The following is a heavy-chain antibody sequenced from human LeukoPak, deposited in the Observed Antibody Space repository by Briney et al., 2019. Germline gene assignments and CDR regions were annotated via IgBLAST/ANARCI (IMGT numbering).Heavy chain of an antibody. V-gene: IGHV3-30-3*01. CDR3: ARGCESASRGHYYDSSGYYYPGVH. CDR2: ISYDGSNK. J-gene: IGHJ4*02. D-gene: IGHD3-22*01. Sequence: GGSLRLSCAASGFTFSSYAMHWVRQAPGKGLEWVAVISYDGSNKYYADSVKGRFTISRDNSKNTLYLQMNSLRAEDTAVYYCARGCESASRGHYYDSSGYYYPGVHWGQGTLVTVSS. CDR1: GFTFSSYA.